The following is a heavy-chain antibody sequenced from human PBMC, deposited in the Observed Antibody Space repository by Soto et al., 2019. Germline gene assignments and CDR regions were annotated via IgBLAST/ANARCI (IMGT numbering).Heavy chain of an antibody. Sequence: GGSLRLSCAASGLTFSNYAMSWVRQAPGKGLEWVSAISGSGGSTYYADSVKGRFTISRDNSKNTLYLQMNSLRAEDTAVYYCAKDQEETYYYGSGSYYPSYYYYYGMDVWGQGTTVTVSS. CDR3: AKDQEETYYYGSGSYYPSYYYYYGMDV. CDR2: ISGSGGST. CDR1: GLTFSNYA. D-gene: IGHD3-10*01. V-gene: IGHV3-23*01. J-gene: IGHJ6*02.